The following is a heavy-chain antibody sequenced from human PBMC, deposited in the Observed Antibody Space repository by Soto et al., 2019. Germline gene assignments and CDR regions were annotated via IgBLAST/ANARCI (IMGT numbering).Heavy chain of an antibody. Sequence: ASETLSLTCTVSGGSISSYYWSWIRQPPGKGLEWIGYIYYSGSTNYNPSLKSRVTKSVDTSKNQFSLKLSSVTAADTAVYYCARTTYSGSYYEGDWFDPWGQGTLVTVSS. CDR3: ARTTYSGSYYEGDWFDP. J-gene: IGHJ5*02. D-gene: IGHD1-26*01. CDR1: GGSISSYY. V-gene: IGHV4-59*01. CDR2: IYYSGST.